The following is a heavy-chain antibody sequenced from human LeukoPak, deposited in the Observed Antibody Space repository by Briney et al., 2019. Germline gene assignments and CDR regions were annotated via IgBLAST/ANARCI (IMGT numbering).Heavy chain of an antibody. V-gene: IGHV3-48*03. CDR2: ISRGGSPI. CDR1: GFTFSSYE. J-gene: IGHJ4*02. Sequence: PGGSLRLSCAASGFTFSSYEMDWVRQAPGKGLEWVSSISRGGSPIFYADSVRGRFTTSRDNAKKSLFLQMTSLRAEDTAVYYCTRVSWRGEIFGGQGTLVSVSS. D-gene: IGHD3-3*01. CDR3: TRVSWRGEIF.